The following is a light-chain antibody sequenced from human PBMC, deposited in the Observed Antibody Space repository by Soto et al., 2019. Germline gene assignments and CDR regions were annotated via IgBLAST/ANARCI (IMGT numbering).Light chain of an antibody. CDR3: HQYDDGPYT. Sequence: VMTHSPAILSVSPGYRATLYCRSSQSVSTNVAWYQQIPGQTPRLLIYGASTRATGIPVRFSGSGSGTEFTLTISSLQSEDFAVYYCHQYDDGPYTFGQGTKVDI. CDR2: GAS. V-gene: IGKV3-15*01. CDR1: QSVSTN. J-gene: IGKJ2*01.